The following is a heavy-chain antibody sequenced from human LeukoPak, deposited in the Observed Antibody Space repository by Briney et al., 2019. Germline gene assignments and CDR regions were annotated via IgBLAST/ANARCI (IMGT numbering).Heavy chain of an antibody. CDR2: IYYSGST. V-gene: IGHV4-59*01. CDR3: VRHDGRGGATMGALDS. CDR1: GGSISSYY. D-gene: IGHD5-12*01. Sequence: SETLSLTCTVSGGSISSYYWSWIRQPPGKGLEWIGYIYYSGSTNYNPSLKSRVTISVDTSKNQFSLKLSSVTAADTAVYYCVRHDGRGGATMGALDSWGQGSLVTVSS. J-gene: IGHJ4*02.